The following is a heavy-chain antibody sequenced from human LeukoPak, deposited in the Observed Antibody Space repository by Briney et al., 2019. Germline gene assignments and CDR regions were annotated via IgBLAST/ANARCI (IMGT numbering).Heavy chain of an antibody. CDR2: LNHSGST. D-gene: IGHD3-22*01. V-gene: IGHV4-34*01. CDR3: ARGKRRITMIVVVIPFFDY. Sequence: PSETLSLTCAVYGGSFSGYYWSWIRQPPGKGLEWIGELNHSGSTNYNPSLKSRVTISVDTSKNQFSLKLSSVAAADTAVYYCARGKRRITMIVVVIPFFDYWGQGTLVTVSS. J-gene: IGHJ4*02. CDR1: GGSFSGYY.